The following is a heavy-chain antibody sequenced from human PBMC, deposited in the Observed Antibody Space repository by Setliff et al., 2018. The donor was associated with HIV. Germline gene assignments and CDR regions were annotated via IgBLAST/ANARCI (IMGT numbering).Heavy chain of an antibody. Sequence: PGGSLRLSCAASGFTFSSYAMSWVRQAPGKGLEWVSAISGSGGITYYADSVKGRFTISRDNSKNTLYLQMNSLRAEDTAVYYCARVRGRGYYTLLYYFDDWGQGTLVTVSS. J-gene: IGHJ4*02. CDR2: ISGSGGIT. V-gene: IGHV3-23*01. CDR3: ARVRGRGYYTLLYYFDD. CDR1: GFTFSSYA. D-gene: IGHD3-3*01.